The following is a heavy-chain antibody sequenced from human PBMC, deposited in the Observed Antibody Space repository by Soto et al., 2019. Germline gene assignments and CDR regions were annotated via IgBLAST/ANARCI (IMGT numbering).Heavy chain of an antibody. CDR2: TSYDGSKR. CDR3: ARAGRGSGYYDGDNYYAMDV. Sequence: QVQLVESGGGVVQPGRSLRLSCEASGFIFYNYAMHWVRQAPGKGLEWVAVTSYDGSKRYYADSVKGRFTISRDNSKNTVCLHVNSRRTEDSALYYCARAGRGSGYYDGDNYYAMDVWGQGTTVTVSS. V-gene: IGHV3-30-3*01. CDR1: GFIFYNYA. J-gene: IGHJ6*02. D-gene: IGHD3-3*01.